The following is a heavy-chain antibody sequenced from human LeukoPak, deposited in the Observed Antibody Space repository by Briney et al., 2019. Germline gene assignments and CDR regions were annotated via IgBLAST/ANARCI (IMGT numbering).Heavy chain of an antibody. CDR2: IYSGGST. CDR1: GFTFSSYW. J-gene: IGHJ4*02. D-gene: IGHD1-1*01. CDR3: ARGGENDGVDY. Sequence: PGGSLRLSCAASGFTFSSYWMSWVRQAPGKGLEWVSVIYSGGSTYYADSVKGRFTISRDNSKNTLYLQMNSLRAEDTAVYYCARGGENDGVDYWGQGTLVTVSS. V-gene: IGHV3-53*01.